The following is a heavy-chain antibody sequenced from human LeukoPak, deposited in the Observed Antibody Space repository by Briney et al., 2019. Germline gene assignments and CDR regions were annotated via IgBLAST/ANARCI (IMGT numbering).Heavy chain of an antibody. CDR3: ARGGISSRIDY. CDR2: ISAYNGNT. Sequence: ASVKVSCKVSGYTLTELSIHWVRQAPGKGLEWMGWISAYNGNTNYGQNIQGRATMTTDTSTNTAYMELRSLRSDDTAVYYCARGGISSRIDYWGQGTLVTVSS. J-gene: IGHJ4*02. CDR1: GYTLTELS. V-gene: IGHV1-18*01. D-gene: IGHD6-6*01.